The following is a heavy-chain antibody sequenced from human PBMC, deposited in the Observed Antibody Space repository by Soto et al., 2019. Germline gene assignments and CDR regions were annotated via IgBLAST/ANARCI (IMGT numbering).Heavy chain of an antibody. Sequence: QVQLVQSGAEVKKPGASVKVSCKAAGYVFISYGISWVRQAPGQGLEWMGWISRHNGNTNYAQKFQGRVTMTTDASTSTDYMELRSLRSDDTAVYYCVRDLDGSWNYYTDDWGQGTLVTVS. CDR2: ISRHNGNT. D-gene: IGHD3-10*01. CDR3: VRDLDGSWNYYTDD. J-gene: IGHJ4*02. V-gene: IGHV1-18*04. CDR1: GYVFISYG.